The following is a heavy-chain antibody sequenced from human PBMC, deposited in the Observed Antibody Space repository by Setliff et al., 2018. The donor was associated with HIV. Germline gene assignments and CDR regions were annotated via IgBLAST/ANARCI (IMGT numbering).Heavy chain of an antibody. J-gene: IGHJ3*02. Sequence: SETLSLTCTVSGGSISSSYWTWTRQPPGKGLEWIGNIHYSGSTNYNPSLKSRVTISIDTSKNQFSLKLSSVTAADTAVYYCARPRYTYGTPPAFDIWGRGTVVTVSS. D-gene: IGHD5-18*01. CDR3: ARPRYTYGTPPAFDI. V-gene: IGHV4-59*08. CDR1: GGSISSSY. CDR2: IHYSGST.